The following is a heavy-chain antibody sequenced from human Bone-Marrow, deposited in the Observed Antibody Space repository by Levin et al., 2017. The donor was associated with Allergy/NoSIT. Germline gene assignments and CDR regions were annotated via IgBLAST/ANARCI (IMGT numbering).Heavy chain of an antibody. CDR2: INPSSGTT. J-gene: IGHJ4*02. Sequence: GASVKVSCKASGYTFSYYYMHWVRQAPGQGLEWMGVINPSSGTTNYAQKFQGRVSMTSDTSTSTVYMELSSLRSEDTAVYFCARGDSSSWYLFSDYWGQGSLVTVFS. D-gene: IGHD6-13*01. V-gene: IGHV1-46*03. CDR1: GYTFSYYY. CDR3: ARGDSSSWYLFSDY.